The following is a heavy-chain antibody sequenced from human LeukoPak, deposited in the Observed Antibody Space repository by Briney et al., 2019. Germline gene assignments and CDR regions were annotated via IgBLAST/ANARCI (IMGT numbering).Heavy chain of an antibody. Sequence: GRSLRLSCAASGFTFSSYGMHWVRQAPGKGLEWVAVIWYDGSNKYYADSVKGRFTISRDNSKNTLNLQMNNLRAEDTAVYYCASKGGSFTISGVLYNDAFAIWGQGTMVTVSA. CDR1: GFTFSSYG. V-gene: IGHV3-33*01. D-gene: IGHD3-3*01. CDR3: ASKGGSFTISGVLYNDAFAI. J-gene: IGHJ3*02. CDR2: IWYDGSNK.